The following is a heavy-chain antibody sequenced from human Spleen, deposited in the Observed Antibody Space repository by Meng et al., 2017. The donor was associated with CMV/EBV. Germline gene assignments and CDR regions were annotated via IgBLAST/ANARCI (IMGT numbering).Heavy chain of an antibody. J-gene: IGHJ6*02. V-gene: IGHV1-2*02. D-gene: IGHD2-2*01. CDR3: ARDLNQLQYYYYYYGLDV. CDR2: INPKSGAT. CDR1: FIDYY. Sequence: FIDYYMHWVRQAPGQGLEWMGWINPKSGATNYAQEFQGRVTMTRDTSISTAYMELTGLRSDDTAIYYCARDLNQLQYYYYYYGLDVWGQGTMVTVSS.